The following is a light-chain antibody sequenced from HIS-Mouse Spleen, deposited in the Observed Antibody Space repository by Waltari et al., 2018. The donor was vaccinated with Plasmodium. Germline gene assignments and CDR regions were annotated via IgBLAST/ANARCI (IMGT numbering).Light chain of an antibody. CDR1: NIGSNS. CDR3: QVWDSSSDHPV. V-gene: IGLV3-21*02. CDR2: DAS. J-gene: IGLJ2*01. Sequence: SYVLTQPPSVSVAPGQTARITCGGNNIGSNSVHWYQQKPGQAPVLVVYDASDRPSGIPERFSGSNSGNTATLTISRVEAGDEADYYCQVWDSSSDHPVFGGGTKLTVL.